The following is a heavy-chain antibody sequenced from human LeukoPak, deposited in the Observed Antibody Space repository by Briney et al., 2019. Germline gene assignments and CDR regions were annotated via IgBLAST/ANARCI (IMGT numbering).Heavy chain of an antibody. V-gene: IGHV3-7*03. CDR2: IKQDGSEK. CDR1: GFTFSSYW. J-gene: IGHJ5*02. D-gene: IGHD3-22*01. CDR3: AREETDHYYDSSGYPPGWFDP. Sequence: GGSLRLSCAASGFTFSSYWMSWVRQAPGKGLEWVANIKQDGSEKYYVDSVKGRFTISRDNAKNSLYLQMNSLRAEDTAVYYCAREETDHYYDSSGYPPGWFDPWGQGTLVTVSS.